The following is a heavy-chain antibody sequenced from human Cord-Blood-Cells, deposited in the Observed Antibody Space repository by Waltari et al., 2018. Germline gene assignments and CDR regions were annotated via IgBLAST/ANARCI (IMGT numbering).Heavy chain of an antibody. Sequence: EVQLVESGGGLVQPGGSLRLSCAASGVTFSSYSLNWVHQAPGKGLEWVSYISSSSSTIYYADSVKGRFTISRDNAKNSLYLQMNSLRDEDTAVYYCARDGAWELLGEEDYWGQGTLVTVSS. V-gene: IGHV3-48*02. CDR1: GVTFSSYS. J-gene: IGHJ4*02. CDR2: ISSSSSTI. CDR3: ARDGAWELLGEEDY. D-gene: IGHD1-26*01.